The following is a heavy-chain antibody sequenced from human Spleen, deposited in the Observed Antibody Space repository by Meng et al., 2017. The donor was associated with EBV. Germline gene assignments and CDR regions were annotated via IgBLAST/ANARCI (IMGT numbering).Heavy chain of an antibody. J-gene: IGHJ4*02. CDR2: IYWNDDK. CDR3: AHRRTDTSFDY. V-gene: IGHV2-5*01. D-gene: IGHD5-18*01. CDR1: GFSISTSGVV. Sequence: QITLKESGPTVVKPTQTLTLTCPFSGFSISTSGVVMGWIRQPPGKALEWLAFIYWNDDKRYSPSLQSRLTIARDTSKNQVVLTMTNMDPVDTATYYCAHRRTDTSFDYWGQGTLVTVAS.